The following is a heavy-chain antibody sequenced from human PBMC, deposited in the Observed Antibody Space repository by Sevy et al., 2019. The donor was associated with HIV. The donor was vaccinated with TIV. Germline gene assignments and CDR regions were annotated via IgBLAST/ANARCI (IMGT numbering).Heavy chain of an antibody. CDR1: RFTFSSYS. J-gene: IGHJ4*02. D-gene: IGHD3-10*01. V-gene: IGHV3-48*02. CDR2: ISSSSSTI. CDR3: AGSITMVRGVIITGPYFDY. Sequence: GGSLRLSCAASRFTFSSYSMNWVRQAPGKGLEWVSYISSSSSTIYYADSVKGRFTISRDNAKNSLYLQMNSLRDKDTAVYYCAGSITMVRGVIITGPYFDYWGQGTLVTVSS.